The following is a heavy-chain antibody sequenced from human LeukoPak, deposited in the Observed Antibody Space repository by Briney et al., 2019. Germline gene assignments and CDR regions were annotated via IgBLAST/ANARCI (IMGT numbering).Heavy chain of an antibody. V-gene: IGHV4-59*01. CDR3: ARAIYSYGPGFDY. D-gene: IGHD5-18*01. Sequence: SETLSLTCTVSGGSISSYYWSWIRQPPGKGLEWIGYIYYSGSTNYNPSPKSRVTISVDTSKNQFSLKLSSVTAADTAVYYCARAIYSYGPGFDYWGQGTLVTVSS. CDR2: IYYSGST. J-gene: IGHJ4*02. CDR1: GGSISSYY.